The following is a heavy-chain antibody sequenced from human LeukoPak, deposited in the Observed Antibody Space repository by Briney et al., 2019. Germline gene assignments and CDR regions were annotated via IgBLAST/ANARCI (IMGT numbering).Heavy chain of an antibody. D-gene: IGHD3-10*01. Sequence: PGGSLRLSCAASGFTFSSYWMSWVRQAPGKGLEWVANIKQDGSEKYYVDSVKGRFTVSRDNAKNSLYLQMNSLRAEDTAVYYCARPNSMVRGVISTFFDYWGQGTLVTVSS. J-gene: IGHJ4*02. V-gene: IGHV3-7*01. CDR3: ARPNSMVRGVISTFFDY. CDR1: GFTFSSYW. CDR2: IKQDGSEK.